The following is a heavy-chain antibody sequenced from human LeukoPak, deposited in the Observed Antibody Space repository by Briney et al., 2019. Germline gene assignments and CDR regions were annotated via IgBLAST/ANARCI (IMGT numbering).Heavy chain of an antibody. CDR2: ISYDGGNQ. Sequence: TGGSLRLSCPASGFTFSNYGMHWVRQAPGKGLEWVAAISYDGGNQYYSDSVKGRFTISRDNSKNTLYLQINSLRPDDTAVYYCARVEGGWTGGWLDPWGQGTLVTVSS. D-gene: IGHD3/OR15-3a*01. J-gene: IGHJ5*02. CDR1: GFTFSNYG. V-gene: IGHV3-30*03. CDR3: ARVEGGWTGGWLDP.